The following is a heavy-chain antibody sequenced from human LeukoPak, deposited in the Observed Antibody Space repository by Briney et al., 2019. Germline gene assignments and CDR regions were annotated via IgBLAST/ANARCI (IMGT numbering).Heavy chain of an antibody. V-gene: IGHV3-74*01. D-gene: IGHD4-17*01. J-gene: IGHJ4*02. CDR3: ARETTAPGNYIDS. Sequence: PGGSLRLSCAASGFTFSSHWMHWVRQTPGKGLVWVSRISSDASTTNYADSVKGRFTISRDNAKNTLYLQMISLRAEDTAVYYCARETTAPGNYIDSWGQGTLVTVSS. CDR1: GFTFSSHW. CDR2: ISSDASTT.